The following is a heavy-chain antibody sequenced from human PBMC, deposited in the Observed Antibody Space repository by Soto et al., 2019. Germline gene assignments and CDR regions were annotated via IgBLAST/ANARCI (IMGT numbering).Heavy chain of an antibody. Sequence: QVQLVDSGGGVVQPGGSLRLSCVASGFTFSSYGIHWVRQTPGKGLEWVAVISSDGSKQYYTDSVKGRFTISRDNSKNTLYLQMNSLRAEDTAIYYCAKDGVGGAGQLWLVRFPDYWGQGTQVTVSS. CDR2: ISSDGSKQ. D-gene: IGHD6-19*01. V-gene: IGHV3-30*18. CDR1: GFTFSSYG. CDR3: AKDGVGGAGQLWLVRFPDY. J-gene: IGHJ4*02.